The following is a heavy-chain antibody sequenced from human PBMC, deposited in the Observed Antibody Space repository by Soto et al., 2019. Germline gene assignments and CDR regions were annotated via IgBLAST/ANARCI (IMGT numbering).Heavy chain of an antibody. CDR3: ERVGTVEDIVVVPAAILGMEG. D-gene: IGHD2-2*01. CDR2: IIPIFGTA. Sequence: SVKVSCKASGGTFSSYAISWVRQAPGQGLECMGGIIPIFGTANYSQKFQGRVTSTADESTRTAYMELSSLRFEETVVYCWERVGTVEDIVVVPAAILGMEGWGQVNTVTVS. J-gene: IGHJ6*02. CDR1: GGTFSSYA. V-gene: IGHV1-69*13.